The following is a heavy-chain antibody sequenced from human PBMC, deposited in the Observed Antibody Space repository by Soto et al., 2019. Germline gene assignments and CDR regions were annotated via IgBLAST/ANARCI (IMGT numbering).Heavy chain of an antibody. J-gene: IGHJ4*02. V-gene: IGHV4-34*01. Sequence: SXTLSLTCAVLGGSFSDTWWSWVRQPPGKGLEWIGEINHGGKTNYNPSLKSRLTISVDTSKNQFSLRLTSVTAADTAVYYCASARWNYWGQGTPVTVSS. D-gene: IGHD6-6*01. CDR2: INHGGKT. CDR3: ASARWNY. CDR1: GGSFSDTW.